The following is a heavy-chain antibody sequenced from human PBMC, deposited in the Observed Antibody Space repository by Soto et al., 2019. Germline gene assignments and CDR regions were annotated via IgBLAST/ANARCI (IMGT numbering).Heavy chain of an antibody. D-gene: IGHD3-22*01. V-gene: IGHV1-18*04. CDR1: GYTFTSYG. CDR2: ISAYNGNT. J-gene: IGHJ5*02. CDR3: ARDPDSSGYYDWFDP. Sequence: SVKVSCKASGYTFTSYGISWVRQAPGQGLEWMGWISAYNGNTNYAQKLQGRDTMTTDTSTSKAYMEMRSLRSDDTAVYYCARDPDSSGYYDWFDPWGQGTLVTVSS.